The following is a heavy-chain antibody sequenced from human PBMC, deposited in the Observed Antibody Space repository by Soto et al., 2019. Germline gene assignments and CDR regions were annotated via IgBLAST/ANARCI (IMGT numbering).Heavy chain of an antibody. D-gene: IGHD6-6*01. CDR3: ARQAARNYIDS. J-gene: IGHJ4*02. CDR2: IDSRGRTL. Sequence: GSLLLSCVASGFTFIDYSMSWIRQAPGKGLEWLAFIDSRGRTLSYADSVRGRFTISRDNAENSVYLQMDSLRADDTAVYYCARQAARNYIDSWGQGNSVTSPQ. CDR1: GFTFIDYS. V-gene: IGHV3-11*01.